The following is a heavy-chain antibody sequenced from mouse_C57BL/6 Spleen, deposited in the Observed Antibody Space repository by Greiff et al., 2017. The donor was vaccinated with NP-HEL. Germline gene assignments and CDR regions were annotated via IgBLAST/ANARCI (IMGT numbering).Heavy chain of an antibody. CDR3: ARQGLPLGRYFDY. V-gene: IGHV5-6*01. D-gene: IGHD2-4*01. CDR2: ISSGGSYT. J-gene: IGHJ2*01. CDR1: GFTFSSYG. Sequence: EVQLVESGGDLVKPGGSLKLSCAASGFTFSSYGMSWVRQTPDKRLEWVATISSGGSYTYYPDSVKGRFTISRDNAKNTLYLQMSSLKSEDTAMYYCARQGLPLGRYFDYWGQGTTLTVSS.